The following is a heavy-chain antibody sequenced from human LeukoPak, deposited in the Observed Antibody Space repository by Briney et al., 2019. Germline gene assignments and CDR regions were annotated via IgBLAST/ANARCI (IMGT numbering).Heavy chain of an antibody. CDR1: SGSFCGHY. CDR2: IYHSGST. CDR3: GRATYSSLD. V-gene: IGHV4-34*01. J-gene: IGHJ4*02. D-gene: IGHD2-2*01. Sequence: PLETLSLTCAVYSGSFCGHYCSWIRQSPGKGLEWIGEIYHSGSTNYNPSLQSRVTISLDTSKNQFSLKLSSMTAADTAIYYCGRATYSSLDWGQGTRVTVSS.